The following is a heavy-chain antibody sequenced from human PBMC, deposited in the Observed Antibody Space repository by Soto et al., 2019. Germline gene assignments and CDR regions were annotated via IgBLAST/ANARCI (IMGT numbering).Heavy chain of an antibody. V-gene: IGHV4-34*01. CDR2: INHSGST. D-gene: IGHD1-1*01. CDR1: GWSFSGYY. J-gene: IGHJ4*02. CDR3: ARGYNWNDEFDY. Sequence: XETLYLTCAVYGWSFSGYYWSWIRQPPGKGLEWIGEINHSGSTNYNPSLKSRVTISVDTSKNQFSLKLSSVTAADTAVYYCARGYNWNDEFDYWGQGTLVTVSS.